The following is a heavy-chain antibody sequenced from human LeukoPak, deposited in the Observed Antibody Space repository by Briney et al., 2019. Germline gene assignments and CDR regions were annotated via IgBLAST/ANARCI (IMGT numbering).Heavy chain of an antibody. V-gene: IGHV3-33*01. Sequence: GRSLGLSCAASGFAFSSYGMHWVRQAPGKGLEWVAVIRYDGSNKYYADSVKGRFTISRDNSKNTLYLQMNSLRAEDTAVYYCARDSPRYSSGWPFDYWGQGTLVTVSS. CDR1: GFAFSSYG. J-gene: IGHJ4*02. D-gene: IGHD6-19*01. CDR2: IRYDGSNK. CDR3: ARDSPRYSSGWPFDY.